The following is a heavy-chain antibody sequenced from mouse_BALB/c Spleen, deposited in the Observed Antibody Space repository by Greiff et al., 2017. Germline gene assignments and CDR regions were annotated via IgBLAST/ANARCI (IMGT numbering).Heavy chain of an antibody. CDR1: GFSLTSYG. J-gene: IGHJ3*01. Sequence: VLLVESGPGLVAPSQSLSITCTVSGFSLTSYGVHWVRQPPGKGLEWLGVIWAGGSTNYNSALMSRLSISKDNSKSQVFLIMNSLQTDDTAMYYCARGGSAWFAYWGQGTLVTVSA. V-gene: IGHV2-9*02. D-gene: IGHD1-1*02. CDR2: IWAGGST. CDR3: ARGGSAWFAY.